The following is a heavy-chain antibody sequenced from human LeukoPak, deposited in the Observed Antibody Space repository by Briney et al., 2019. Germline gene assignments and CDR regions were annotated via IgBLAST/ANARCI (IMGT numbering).Heavy chain of an antibody. CDR3: AREWRPTSGYYYGY. D-gene: IGHD6-19*01. CDR1: GFTFSSYA. Sequence: GGSLRLSCSASGFTFSSYAMHWVRQAPGKGLEWVANIKSDGGEENYVDSVKGRFTISRDNAKNSLYLQMNSLRAEDTAVYYCAREWRPTSGYYYGYWGQGTLVTVSS. V-gene: IGHV3-7*01. CDR2: IKSDGGEE. J-gene: IGHJ4*02.